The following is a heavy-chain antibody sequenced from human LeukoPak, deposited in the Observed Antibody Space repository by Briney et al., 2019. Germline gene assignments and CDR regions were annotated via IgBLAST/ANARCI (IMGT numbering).Heavy chain of an antibody. D-gene: IGHD6-13*01. CDR1: GYTFTGYD. CDR3: ARYSSSWLSYYYYGMDV. CDR2: MNPNSGNT. J-gene: IGHJ6*02. V-gene: IGHV1-8*01. Sequence: GASVKVSCKASGYTFTGYDINWVRQATGQGLEWMGWMNPNSGNTGYAQKFQGRVTMTRNTSISTAYMELSSLRSEDTAVYYCARYSSSWLSYYYYGMDVWGQGTTVTVSS.